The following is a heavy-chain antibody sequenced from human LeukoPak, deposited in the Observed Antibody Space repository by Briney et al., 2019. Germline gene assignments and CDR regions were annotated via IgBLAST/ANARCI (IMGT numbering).Heavy chain of an antibody. CDR2: ISWNSGSI. CDR3: AKGPYGSGSYYNF. J-gene: IGHJ4*02. D-gene: IGHD3-10*01. CDR1: GFTFDDYA. Sequence: SGGSLRLSCAASGFTFDDYAMHWVRHAPGKGLEWVSGISWNSGSIGYADSVKGRFTVSRDNAKNSLYLQMNSLRAEDTALYYCAKGPYGSGSYYNFWGQGTLVTVSS. V-gene: IGHV3-9*01.